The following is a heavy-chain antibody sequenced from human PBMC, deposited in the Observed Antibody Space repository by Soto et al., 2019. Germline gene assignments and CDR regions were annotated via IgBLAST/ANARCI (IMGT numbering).Heavy chain of an antibody. Sequence: SETLSLTCTVSGGSISSYYWSWIRQPPGKGLEWIGYIYYSGSTNYNPSLKSRVTISVDTSKNQFSLKLSSVTAADTAVYYCARVMSGSYSPPHAVPGYYYGMDVWGQGTTVTVSS. J-gene: IGHJ6*02. V-gene: IGHV4-59*01. CDR1: GGSISSYY. CDR3: ARVMSGSYSPPHAVPGYYYGMDV. CDR2: IYYSGST. D-gene: IGHD1-26*01.